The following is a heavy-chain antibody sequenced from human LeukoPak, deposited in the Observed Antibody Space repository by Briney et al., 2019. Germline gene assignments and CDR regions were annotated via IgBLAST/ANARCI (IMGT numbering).Heavy chain of an antibody. CDR1: GGSISSGGYS. CDR2: IYHSGST. J-gene: IGHJ4*02. Sequence: SQTLSLTCAVSGGSISSGGYSWSWIRQPPGKGLEWTGYIYHSGSTYYNPSLKSRVTISVDRSRNQFSLKLSSVTAADTAVYYCARHDSSGYYYDYWGQGTLVTVSS. D-gene: IGHD3-22*01. CDR3: ARHDSSGYYYDY. V-gene: IGHV4-30-2*01.